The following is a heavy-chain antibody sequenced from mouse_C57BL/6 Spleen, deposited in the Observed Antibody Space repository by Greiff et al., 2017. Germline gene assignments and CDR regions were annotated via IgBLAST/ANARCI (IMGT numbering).Heavy chain of an antibody. D-gene: IGHD4-1*01. CDR3: ARSFYELGYLDY. V-gene: IGHV1-55*01. Sequence: QVQLQQPGAELVKPGASVKMSCKASGYTFTSYWITWVKQRPGQGLEWIGDIYPGSGSTNYNEKFKSKATLTVDTSSSTAYMQLSSLTSEDSAVYYCARSFYELGYLDYWGQGTTLTVSS. CDR1: GYTFTSYW. CDR2: IYPGSGST. J-gene: IGHJ2*01.